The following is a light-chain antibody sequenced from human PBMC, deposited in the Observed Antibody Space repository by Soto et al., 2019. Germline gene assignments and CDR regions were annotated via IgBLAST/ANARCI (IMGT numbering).Light chain of an antibody. V-gene: IGLV2-23*02. CDR3: SSYAGSGEV. J-gene: IGLJ1*01. Sequence: QPSPLSRSPCQSITTSLSGNNSDVGAYNLVSWYQQYPGKAPELMIYEVATRPSGVSNRFSASKSGNTASLTISGLQAEDEAEYYCSSYAGSGEVFGTG. CDR1: NSDVGAYNL. CDR2: EVA.